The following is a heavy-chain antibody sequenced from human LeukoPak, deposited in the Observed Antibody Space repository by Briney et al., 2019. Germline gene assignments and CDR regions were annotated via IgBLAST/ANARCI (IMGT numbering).Heavy chain of an antibody. CDR1: GFTFSSYW. CDR2: INSDGSST. V-gene: IGHV3-74*01. Sequence: PGGSLRLSCAASGFTFSSYWMHWVRQAPGKGLVWVSRINSDGSSTSYADSVKGRFTISRDNAKNTLYLQMNSLRAEDTAVYYCARLARSPDAFDIWGQGTVVTVSS. J-gene: IGHJ3*02. CDR3: ARLARSPDAFDI.